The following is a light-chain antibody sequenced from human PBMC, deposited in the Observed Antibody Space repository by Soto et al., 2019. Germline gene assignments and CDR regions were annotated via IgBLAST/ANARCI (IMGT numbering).Light chain of an antibody. V-gene: IGKV1-39*01. CDR3: LQDYNYPWT. CDR2: AAS. J-gene: IGKJ1*01. Sequence: DIHMTRSRSSLSASVGDRVTITCRASQSISNSLNWYQQKQGRAPKLLIYAASSLQSGVPSRFSGSGSGTDCTITISSLQPEDGTTYYCLQDYNYPWTFGQGTKVDIK. CDR1: QSISNS.